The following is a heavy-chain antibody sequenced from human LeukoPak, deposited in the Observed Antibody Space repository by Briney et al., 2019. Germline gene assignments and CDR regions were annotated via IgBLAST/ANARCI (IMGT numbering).Heavy chain of an antibody. CDR1: GGSISSYY. CDR3: ARARDCGGDCYGRGYYDYTDA. V-gene: IGHV4-4*07. J-gene: IGHJ6*03. Sequence: PAETLCLSCTVSGGSISSYYWSWIRQPAGKGLEWIGRIYTSGSTNYNPSLKSRVAISVDKSKNQFSFELSSVTAADTAAYYRARARDCGGDCYGRGYYDYTDAWGKGTTVTVSS. CDR2: IYTSGST. D-gene: IGHD2-21*02.